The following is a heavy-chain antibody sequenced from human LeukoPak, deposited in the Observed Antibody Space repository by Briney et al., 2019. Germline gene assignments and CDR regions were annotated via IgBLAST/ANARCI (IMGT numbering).Heavy chain of an antibody. CDR1: GFTFSSYG. CDR2: IWYDGSNK. J-gene: IGHJ5*02. D-gene: IGHD6-13*01. CDR3: ARETYSSTWYRNYNWFDP. Sequence: PGRSLRLSCATSGFTFSSYGMHWVRQAPGKGLEWVAVIWYDGSNKYYADSVKGRFTISRDNSKNTLYVQMNSLRAEDTAVYYCARETYSSTWYRNYNWFDPWGQGTLVTVSS. V-gene: IGHV3-33*01.